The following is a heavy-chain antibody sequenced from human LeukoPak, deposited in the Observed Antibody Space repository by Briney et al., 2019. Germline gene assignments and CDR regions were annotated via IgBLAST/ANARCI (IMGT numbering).Heavy chain of an antibody. D-gene: IGHD3-10*01. CDR3: AKEYYASRSFLDY. CDR2: LSGSGDNT. J-gene: IGHJ4*02. V-gene: IGHV3-23*01. Sequence: GGSLRLSCAASGFTFSSHAMSWVRQTPGKGLEWVSGLSGSGDNTYYADSVKGRFTISRDNSKNTLYLQMNSLRVDDTAVYYCAKEYYASRSFLDYWGQGTLVTVSS. CDR1: GFTFSSHA.